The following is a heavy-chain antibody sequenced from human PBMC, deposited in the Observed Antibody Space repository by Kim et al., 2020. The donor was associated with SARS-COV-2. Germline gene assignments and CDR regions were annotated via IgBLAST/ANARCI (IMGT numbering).Heavy chain of an antibody. J-gene: IGHJ5*02. D-gene: IGHD4-17*01. CDR2: IYSGGST. CDR1: GFTVSSNY. CDR3: ATYDYGDYWGEDWFDP. V-gene: IGHV3-66*01. Sequence: GGSLRLSCAASGFTVSSNYMSWVRQAPGKGLEWVSVIYSGGSTYYADSVKGRFTISRDNSKNTLYLQMNSLRAEDTAVYYCATYDYGDYWGEDWFDPCGQGTLVTVSS.